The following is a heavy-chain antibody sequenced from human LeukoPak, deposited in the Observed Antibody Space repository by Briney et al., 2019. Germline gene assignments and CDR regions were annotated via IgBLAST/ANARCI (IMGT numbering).Heavy chain of an antibody. CDR3: ARGGSGYDYPDY. D-gene: IGHD5-12*01. CDR1: GGSISSYY. V-gene: IGHV4-59*01. CDR2: IYYSGST. Sequence: KPSETLSLTCTASGGSISSYYWSWIRQPPGKGLEWIGYIYYSGSTNYNPSLKSRVTISVDTSKNQFSLKLSSVTAADTAVYYCARGGSGYDYPDYWGQGTLVTVSS. J-gene: IGHJ4*02.